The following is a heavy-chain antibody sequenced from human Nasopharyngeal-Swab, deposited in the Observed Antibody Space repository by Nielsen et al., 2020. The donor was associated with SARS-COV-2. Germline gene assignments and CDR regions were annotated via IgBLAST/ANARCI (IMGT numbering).Heavy chain of an antibody. D-gene: IGHD6-6*01. J-gene: IGHJ5*02. CDR3: ARSRAAPWFDP. Sequence: WVRQAPGQGLEWMGWINTNTGNPTYAQGFTGRFVFSLDTSVSTAYLQISSLKAEGTAVYYCARSRAAPWFDPWGQGTLVTVSS. V-gene: IGHV7-4-1*02. CDR2: INTNTGNP.